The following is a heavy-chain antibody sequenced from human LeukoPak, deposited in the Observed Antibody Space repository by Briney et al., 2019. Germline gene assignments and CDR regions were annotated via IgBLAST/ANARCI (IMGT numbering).Heavy chain of an antibody. J-gene: IGHJ4*02. D-gene: IGHD3-22*01. CDR2: INPNSGGT. Sequence: GASVKVSCKASGYTFTGYYMHWVRQAPGQGLEWMGWINPNSGGTNYAQKFQGRVTMTRDTSISTAYMELSRLRSDDTAVYYCARDLAAMVTFPYYYDSSGDASLDYWGQGTLVTVSS. CDR1: GYTFTGYY. CDR3: ARDLAAMVTFPYYYDSSGDASLDY. V-gene: IGHV1-2*02.